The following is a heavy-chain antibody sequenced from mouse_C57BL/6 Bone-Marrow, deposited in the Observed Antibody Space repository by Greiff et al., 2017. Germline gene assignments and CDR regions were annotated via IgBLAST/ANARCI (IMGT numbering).Heavy chain of an antibody. V-gene: IGHV5-12*01. CDR2: ISNGGGST. CDR3: ARQEYYGSSQYYYAMDY. D-gene: IGHD1-1*01. CDR1: GFTFSDYY. Sequence: EVQVVESGGGLVQPGGSLKLSCAASGFTFSDYYMYWVRQTPEKRLEWVAYISNGGGSTYYPDTVKGRFPISRDNAKNTLYLQMSRLNSEDTAMYYCARQEYYGSSQYYYAMDYWGQGTSVTVSS. J-gene: IGHJ4*01.